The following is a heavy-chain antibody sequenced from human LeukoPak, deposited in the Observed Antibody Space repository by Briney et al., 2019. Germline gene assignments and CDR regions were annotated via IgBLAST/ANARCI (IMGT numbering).Heavy chain of an antibody. CDR2: INPNSGGT. D-gene: IGHD3-3*01. CDR1: GYTFTVYY. V-gene: IGHV1-2*02. CDR3: ARRDTIFDAGSLDY. Sequence: SVKVSCKASGYTFTVYYMHWVRQAPGHGLEGMGWINPNSGGTNYAQKFQGRVTMTSDTSISTAYMELSRLRSDDTAVYYCARRDTIFDAGSLDYWGQGTLVTVSS. J-gene: IGHJ4*02.